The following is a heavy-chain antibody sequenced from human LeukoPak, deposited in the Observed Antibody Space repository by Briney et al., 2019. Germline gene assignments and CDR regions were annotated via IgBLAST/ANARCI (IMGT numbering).Heavy chain of an antibody. CDR1: GFTFSDFG. J-gene: IGHJ5*02. D-gene: IGHD6-19*01. Sequence: PGGSLRLSCAASGFTFSDFGMHWVRQAPGKVLEWVAVMWYDGSKKYYADSMKGRFTISRDNSKNTLYLQMNGLRVEDTAVYYCTRLQIAVAGPNWFDPWGQGTLVTVSS. CDR2: MWYDGSKK. V-gene: IGHV3-33*01. CDR3: TRLQIAVAGPNWFDP.